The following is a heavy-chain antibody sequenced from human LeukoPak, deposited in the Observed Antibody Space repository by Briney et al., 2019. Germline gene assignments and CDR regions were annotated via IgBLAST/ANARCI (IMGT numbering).Heavy chain of an antibody. D-gene: IGHD4-23*01. CDR1: GFTFSSYA. V-gene: IGHV3-30*04. Sequence: GGSLRLSCAASGFTFSSYAMHWVRQAPGKGLEWVAVISYDGSNKYYADSVKGRFTISRDNSKNTLYLQMNSLRAEDTAVYYCARGRVRWAYYFDYWGQGTLVTVSS. CDR2: ISYDGSNK. CDR3: ARGRVRWAYYFDY. J-gene: IGHJ4*02.